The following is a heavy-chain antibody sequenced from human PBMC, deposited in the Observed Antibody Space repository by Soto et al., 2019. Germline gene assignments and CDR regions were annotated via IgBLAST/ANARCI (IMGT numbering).Heavy chain of an antibody. D-gene: IGHD3-10*01. CDR1: GGPIKTGDYY. J-gene: IGHJ4*02. V-gene: IGHV4-30-4*01. CDR2: VFYSGAT. Sequence: SETLSLTCNVSGGPIKTGDYYWNWIRQPPGKGLEWIGYVFYSGATNYSPPLKSRAAISMDTSKNQFSLSLTSVTAADTAVYYCARAGFSYGHLLFWGQGIRVTVSS. CDR3: ARAGFSYGHLLF.